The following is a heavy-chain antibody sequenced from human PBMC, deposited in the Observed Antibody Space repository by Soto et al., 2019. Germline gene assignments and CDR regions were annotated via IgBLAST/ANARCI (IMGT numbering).Heavy chain of an antibody. CDR1: GGSLGGVY. CDR3: ARGPGYSYGYSVYYYYYGMDV. CDR2: INHSGST. Sequence: PSETLALTCVVYGGSLGGVYWTWIRQPPGKGLEWIGEINHSGSTNYSPSLESRVTISLDTSNNQFSLKLSSVTAADTAVYYCARGPGYSYGYSVYYYYYGMDVWGQGNTVT. D-gene: IGHD5-18*01. J-gene: IGHJ6*02. V-gene: IGHV4-34*01.